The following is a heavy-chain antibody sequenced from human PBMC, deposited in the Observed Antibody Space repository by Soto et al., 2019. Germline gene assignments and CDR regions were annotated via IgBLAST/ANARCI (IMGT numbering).Heavy chain of an antibody. J-gene: IGHJ4*02. CDR1: GYRFITSA. CDR3: TRRGISSVDY. Sequence: QVQLVQSGAEVKKPGASVRVSCKASGYRFITSAIHWVRLAPGQRLEWMGWIHTVNGHAEYSQKFQGRVSIIGDRSATTTYMELSSLRSEATAVYCCTRRGISSVDYWGQGTLVNVSS. D-gene: IGHD6-13*01. CDR2: IHTVNGHA. V-gene: IGHV1-3*04.